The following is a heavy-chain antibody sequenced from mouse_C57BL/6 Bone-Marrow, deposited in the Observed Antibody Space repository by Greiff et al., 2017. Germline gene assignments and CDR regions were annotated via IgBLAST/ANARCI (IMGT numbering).Heavy chain of an antibody. Sequence: QVQLKQSGAELVKPGASVKLSCKASGYTFTSYWMHWVKQRPGRGLEWIGRIDPNSGGTKYNEKFKSKATLTVDKPSSTAYMQLSSLTSEDSAVYYCAKDDYGSSPSWFAYWGQGTLVTVSA. D-gene: IGHD1-1*01. V-gene: IGHV1-72*01. J-gene: IGHJ3*01. CDR3: AKDDYGSSPSWFAY. CDR2: IDPNSGGT. CDR1: GYTFTSYW.